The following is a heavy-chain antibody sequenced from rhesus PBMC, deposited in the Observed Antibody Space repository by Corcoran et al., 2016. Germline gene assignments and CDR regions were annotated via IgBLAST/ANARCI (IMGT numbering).Heavy chain of an antibody. Sequence: QVQLQESGPGLVKPSETLSLTCAVSGGSISSSNWWSWSRQPPGKGLEWIGYISGSSCRTPSNPSLKCRVTISTAPSRHQFSLQLSSVTAADTAVYYCAVYSSGWLYWGQGVLVTVSS. CDR2: ISGSSCRT. V-gene: IGHV4-65*01. J-gene: IGHJ4*01. CDR1: GGSISSSNW. D-gene: IGHD6-31*01. CDR3: AVYSSGWLY.